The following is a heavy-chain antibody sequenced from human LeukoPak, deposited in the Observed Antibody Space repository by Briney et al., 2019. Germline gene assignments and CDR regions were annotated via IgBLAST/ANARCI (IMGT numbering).Heavy chain of an antibody. J-gene: IGHJ4*02. D-gene: IGHD3-10*01. CDR2: IYYSGST. Sequence: SETLSLTCTVSGGSISSYYWSWIRQPPGKGLEWIGYIYYSGSTNYNPSLKSRVTISVDTSKNQFSLKLTSVTAADTALYYCARRSTMVRGVINGYFDYWGQGTLVTASS. CDR3: ARRSTMVRGVINGYFDY. V-gene: IGHV4-59*01. CDR1: GGSISSYY.